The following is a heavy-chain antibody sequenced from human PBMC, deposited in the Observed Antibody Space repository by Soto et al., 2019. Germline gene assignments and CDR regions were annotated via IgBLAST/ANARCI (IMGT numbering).Heavy chain of an antibody. CDR3: AREDSIIIPAVSDF. V-gene: IGHV3-21*01. Sequence: GSLRLSCTVSGFAFNNYGINWVRQAPGKGLEWVSSISKSDYTYYSDSVKGRFTISRDNAKNSVSLQMNTLRVEDTAVYYCAREDSIIIPAVSDFWGQGTLVTVSS. D-gene: IGHD2-2*01. CDR2: ISKSDYT. J-gene: IGHJ4*02. CDR1: GFAFNNYG.